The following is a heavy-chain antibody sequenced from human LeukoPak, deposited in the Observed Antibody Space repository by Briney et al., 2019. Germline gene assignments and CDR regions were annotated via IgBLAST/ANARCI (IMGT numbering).Heavy chain of an antibody. J-gene: IGHJ4*02. D-gene: IGHD2-15*01. CDR3: ARGKRTGYCSGGSCYPRYHFDY. CDR1: GGSISSNSYY. Sequence: PSETLSLTCTVSGGSISSNSYYWGWVRQPPGKGLEWIASIYHSGSTYYNPSLESRVTISVDTSKNQFSLNLSSVTAADTAVYFCARGKRTGYCSGGSCYPRYHFDYWGQGTLVTVSS. V-gene: IGHV4-39*01. CDR2: IYHSGST.